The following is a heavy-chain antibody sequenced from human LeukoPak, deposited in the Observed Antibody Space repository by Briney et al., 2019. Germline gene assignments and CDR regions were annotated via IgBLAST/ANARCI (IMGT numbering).Heavy chain of an antibody. Sequence: GGSLRLSCAASGFTFSAYSMNWVRQAPGKGLEWVAVISYDGSNKYYADSVKGRFTISRDNSKNTLYLQMNSLRAEDTAVYYCAKTPVKQQLVSFFDYWGQGTLVTVSS. CDR3: AKTPVKQQLVSFFDY. CDR1: GFTFSAYS. CDR2: ISYDGSNK. J-gene: IGHJ4*02. D-gene: IGHD6-13*01. V-gene: IGHV3-30*18.